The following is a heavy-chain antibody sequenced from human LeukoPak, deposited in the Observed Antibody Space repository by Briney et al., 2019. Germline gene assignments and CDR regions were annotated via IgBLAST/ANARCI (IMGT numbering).Heavy chain of an antibody. CDR1: GFTFSDYY. D-gene: IGHD6-13*01. Sequence: PGGSLRLSCAASGFTFSDYYMSWTRQAPGKGLEWVSYISTSSSYTNYADSVKGRFTISRDNVKNSLFLQMNSLRADDTAVYYCARGIPAVASSTVYGLDVWGQGTTVTVSS. J-gene: IGHJ6*02. CDR2: ISTSSSYT. CDR3: ARGIPAVASSTVYGLDV. V-gene: IGHV3-11*06.